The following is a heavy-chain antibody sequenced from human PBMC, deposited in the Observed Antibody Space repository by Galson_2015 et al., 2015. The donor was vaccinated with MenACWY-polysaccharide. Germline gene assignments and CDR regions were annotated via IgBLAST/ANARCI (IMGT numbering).Heavy chain of an antibody. CDR1: GFIISGYW. V-gene: IGHV3-7*01. Sequence: SLRLSCAASGFIISGYWMSWVRQAPGKGLEWVANIKQDESEKNYVDSVKGRFTISRDNAKNSLYLQMNSLRAEDTAVYYCVRGAGTKRRLDYWGQGTLVTVSS. J-gene: IGHJ4*02. CDR3: VRGAGTKRRLDY. CDR2: IKQDESEK. D-gene: IGHD6-19*01.